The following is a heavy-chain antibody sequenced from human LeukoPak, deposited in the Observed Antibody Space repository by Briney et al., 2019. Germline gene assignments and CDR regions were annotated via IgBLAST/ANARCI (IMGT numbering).Heavy chain of an antibody. D-gene: IGHD2-15*01. V-gene: IGHV3-21*01. CDR3: ARDGTIRSGGTLRAFDI. J-gene: IGHJ3*02. Sequence: PGGSLRLSCAASGFTFSSYSMNWVRQAPGKGLEWVSSISSSSSYTYYADSVKGRFTISRDNAKNSLYLQMNSLRAEDTAVYYCARDGTIRSGGTLRAFDIWGQGTMVTVSS. CDR2: ISSSSSYT. CDR1: GFTFSSYS.